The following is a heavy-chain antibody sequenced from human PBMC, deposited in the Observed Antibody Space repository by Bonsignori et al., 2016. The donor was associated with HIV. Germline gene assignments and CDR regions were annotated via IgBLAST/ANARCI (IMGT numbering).Heavy chain of an antibody. J-gene: IGHJ4*02. V-gene: IGHV1-18*01. Sequence: ASVKVSCKASGYTVTSYGICWVRQAPGQGLEWMGWISAYNGNTNYAQKFQGRVTMTTDTSTSTAYMELRSLRSDDTAVYFCARGVAWMVWGVTTYFDYWGQGTLVTVSS. CDR2: ISAYNGNT. D-gene: IGHD3-10*01. CDR3: ARGVAWMVWGVTTYFDY. CDR1: GYTVTSYG.